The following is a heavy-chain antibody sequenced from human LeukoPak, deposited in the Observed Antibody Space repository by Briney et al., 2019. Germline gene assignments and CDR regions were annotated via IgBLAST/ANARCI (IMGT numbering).Heavy chain of an antibody. D-gene: IGHD1-20*01. CDR2: IYYSGST. J-gene: IGHJ4*02. CDR1: GGSISSSSYS. Sequence: PSETLSLTCTVSGGSISSSSYSWGWIRQPPGKGLEWIGSIYYSGSTYYNPSLKSRVTISVDTSKNQFSLKLSSVTAADTAVYYCARNRYNWNEYVFDYWGQGTLVTVSS. V-gene: IGHV4-39*01. CDR3: ARNRYNWNEYVFDY.